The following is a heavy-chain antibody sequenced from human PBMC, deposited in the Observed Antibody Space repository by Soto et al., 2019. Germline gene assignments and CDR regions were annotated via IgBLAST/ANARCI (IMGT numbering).Heavy chain of an antibody. J-gene: IGHJ4*02. Sequence: ASVKVSCKTSGYTFTDFYMHWVRQAPGQGLEWMGWINPNSGGTKYAQNFQGWVTMTRDTSINTAYMELSRPRSDDTAVYYCAKDAVPGDGVWLMDHWGQGTLVTVSS. CDR1: GYTFTDFY. D-gene: IGHD4-17*01. CDR3: AKDAVPGDGVWLMDH. CDR2: INPNSGGT. V-gene: IGHV1-2*04.